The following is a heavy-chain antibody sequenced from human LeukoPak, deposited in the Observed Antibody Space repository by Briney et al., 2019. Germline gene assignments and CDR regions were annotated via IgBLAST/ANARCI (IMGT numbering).Heavy chain of an antibody. CDR1: EFTFDDYG. J-gene: IGHJ3*02. V-gene: IGHV3-20*04. CDR2: INWNGGST. D-gene: IGHD3-9*01. CDR3: ARDGGYDILTGDPRGAFDI. Sequence: GGSLRLSCAASEFTFDDYGMSWVRQAPGKGLEWVSGINWNGGSTGYADSVKGRFTISRDNAKNSLYLQMNSLRAEDTALYYCARDGGYDILTGDPRGAFDIWGQGTMVTVSS.